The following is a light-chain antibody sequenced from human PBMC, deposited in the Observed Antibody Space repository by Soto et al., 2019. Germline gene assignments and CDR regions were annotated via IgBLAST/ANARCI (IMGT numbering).Light chain of an antibody. J-gene: IGLJ3*02. CDR3: QSYDSSLGGWV. CDR1: SPNIGAGYD. V-gene: IGLV1-40*01. Sequence: QPVLTQPPSVSGAPGQRVTISCTGSSPNIGAGYDVHWYHQLPGTAPKLLIYGNSNRPSGVPNGFSGTKSGTSASLAITGLQAEDEADYYCQSYDSSLGGWVFGGGTKLTVL. CDR2: GNS.